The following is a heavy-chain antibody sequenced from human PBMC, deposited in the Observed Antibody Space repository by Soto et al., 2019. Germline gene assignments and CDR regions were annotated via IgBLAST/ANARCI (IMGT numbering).Heavy chain of an antibody. CDR2: ISAYNGNT. Sequence: QVQLVQSGAEVKKPGASVKVSCKASGYTFTSYGISWVRQAPGQGLEWMGWISAYNGNTTYAQKLQGRVTMTTDTPTSTAYMELRRLRSDDTAVYYCARGASQYSSGWLFDYWGQGTLVTVSS. D-gene: IGHD6-19*01. V-gene: IGHV1-18*01. J-gene: IGHJ4*02. CDR1: GYTFTSYG. CDR3: ARGASQYSSGWLFDY.